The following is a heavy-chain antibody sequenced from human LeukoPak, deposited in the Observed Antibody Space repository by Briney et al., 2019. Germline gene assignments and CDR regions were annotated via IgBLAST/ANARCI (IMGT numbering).Heavy chain of an antibody. Sequence: GGSLRLSCAASGFTFSSYGMHWVRQAPGKGLEWVAVISYDGSNKYYADSVKGRFTISRDNSKNTLYLQMNSLRAEDTAVYYCAKEGVVTVTPFDYWGQGTLVTVSS. CDR3: AKEGVVTVTPFDY. D-gene: IGHD4-17*01. CDR2: ISYDGSNK. CDR1: GFTFSSYG. J-gene: IGHJ4*02. V-gene: IGHV3-30*18.